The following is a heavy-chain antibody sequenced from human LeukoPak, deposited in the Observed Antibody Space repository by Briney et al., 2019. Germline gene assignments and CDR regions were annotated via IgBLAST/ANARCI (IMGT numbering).Heavy chain of an antibody. Sequence: ASVKVSCKASGGTFSSYAISWVRQAPGQGLEWMGGIIPIFGTANYAQKFQGRVTITADESTSTAYMELSSLRSEDTAVYYCARDRSSSWYPNWFDPWGQGTLVTASS. CDR2: IIPIFGTA. CDR1: GGTFSSYA. V-gene: IGHV1-69*01. CDR3: ARDRSSSWYPNWFDP. J-gene: IGHJ5*02. D-gene: IGHD6-13*01.